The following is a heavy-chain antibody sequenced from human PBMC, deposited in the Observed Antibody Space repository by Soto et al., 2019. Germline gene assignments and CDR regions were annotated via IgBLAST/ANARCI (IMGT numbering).Heavy chain of an antibody. V-gene: IGHV1-18*01. CDR2: INTYNGNT. CDR3: AMVDVYVTPSPQDV. J-gene: IGHJ6*02. Sequence: QVQLVQSGAEVKNPGASVKVSCKASGYTFTRYGIGWARQAPGQGLEWMGWINTYNGNTNYAQNVQGRVTLTTHTSTSTAYTEVRSLRSNDTAIYYCAMVDVYVTPSPQDVWGQGTTVIVSS. D-gene: IGHD3-16*01. CDR1: GYTFTRYG.